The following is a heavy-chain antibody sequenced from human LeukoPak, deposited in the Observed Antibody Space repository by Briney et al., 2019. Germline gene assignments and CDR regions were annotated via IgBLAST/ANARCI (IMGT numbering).Heavy chain of an antibody. J-gene: IGHJ6*03. CDR3: ARVHRPFYYYYHYMDV. CDR1: GYTFTSYG. Sequence: GASVKVSCKASGYTFTSYGISWVRQAPGQGLEWMGWISAYNGNTNYAQKLQGRVTMTTDTSTSTAYMELRSLRSDDTAVYYCARVHRPFYYYYHYMDVWGKGTTVTISS. CDR2: ISAYNGNT. V-gene: IGHV1-18*01.